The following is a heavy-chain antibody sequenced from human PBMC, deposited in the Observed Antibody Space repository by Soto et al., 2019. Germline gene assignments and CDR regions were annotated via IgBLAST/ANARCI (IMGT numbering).Heavy chain of an antibody. V-gene: IGHV4-4*07. CDR2: IYTSGST. D-gene: IGHD3-3*01. J-gene: IGHJ6*02. CDR1: SGSISSYY. CDR3: ARAGRIDYGXYDFWSGYYGYYYGMDV. Sequence: PSETLSLTCAVSSGSISSYYWSWIRQPAGKGLEWIGRIYTSGSTNYNPSLKSRVTMSVDTSKNQFSLKLSSVTAADTAVYYCARAGRIDYGXYDFWSGYYGYYYGMDVWGQGTTVTVSS.